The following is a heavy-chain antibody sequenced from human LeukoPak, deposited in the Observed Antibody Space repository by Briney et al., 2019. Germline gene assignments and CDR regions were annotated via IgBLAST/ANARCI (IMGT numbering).Heavy chain of an antibody. CDR3: ARGLGDYGDYVAFDI. V-gene: IGHV3-33*01. J-gene: IGHJ3*02. Sequence: GGSLRLSCAASGFTFSSYGMHWVRQAPGKGLEWVAVIWYDGSNKYYADSVKGGFTISRDNSKNTLYLQMNSLRAEDTAVYYCARGLGDYGDYVAFDIWGQGTMVTVSS. CDR2: IWYDGSNK. D-gene: IGHD4-17*01. CDR1: GFTFSSYG.